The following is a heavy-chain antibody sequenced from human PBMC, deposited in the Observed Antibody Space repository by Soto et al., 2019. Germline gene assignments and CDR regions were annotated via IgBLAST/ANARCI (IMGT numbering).Heavy chain of an antibody. CDR1: GDSISSGDYY. CDR2: IYYSGNT. CDR3: ARRITRPERFDY. J-gene: IGHJ4*02. Sequence: SETLSLTCTVSGDSISSGDYYWSWIRQPPGKGLEWIGCIYYSGNTYYNPSLKRRFSISVDTSKNQFSLQLTSATDADTAVYYCARRITRPERFDYWGQGALVTVSS. V-gene: IGHV4-30-4*01. D-gene: IGHD1-20*01.